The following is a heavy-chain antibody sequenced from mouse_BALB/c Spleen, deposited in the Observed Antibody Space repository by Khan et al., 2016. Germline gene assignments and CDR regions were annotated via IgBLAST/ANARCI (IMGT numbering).Heavy chain of an antibody. CDR1: GYTFTDYS. V-gene: IGHV9-2-1*01. J-gene: IGHJ4*01. Sequence: QIQLVQSGPELKKPGETVKISCKASGYTFTDYSMHWVKQAPGKGLKWMGWINTETGEPTYADDFKGRFAFSLDTSASTAYLEINNLKNEDTATYVCAWSTVVARNYYAMDYWGQGSSVTVSS. D-gene: IGHD1-1*01. CDR3: AWSTVVARNYYAMDY. CDR2: INTETGEP.